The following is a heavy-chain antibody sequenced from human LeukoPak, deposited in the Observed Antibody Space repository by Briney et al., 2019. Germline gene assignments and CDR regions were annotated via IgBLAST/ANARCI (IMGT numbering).Heavy chain of an antibody. CDR3: ARERVGRTYYFDY. V-gene: IGHV1-69*06. J-gene: IGHJ4*02. Sequence: ASVKVSCKASGGTFSSYAISWVRQAPGQGLERMGGIIPIFGTANYAQKFQGRVTITADKSTSTAYMELSSLRSEDTAVYYCARERVGRTYYFDYWGQGTLVTVSS. D-gene: IGHD1-7*01. CDR2: IIPIFGTA. CDR1: GGTFSSYA.